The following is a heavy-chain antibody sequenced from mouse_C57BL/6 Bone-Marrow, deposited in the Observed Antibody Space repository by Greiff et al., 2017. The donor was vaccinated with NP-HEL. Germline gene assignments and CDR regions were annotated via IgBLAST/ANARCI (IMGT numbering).Heavy chain of an antibody. D-gene: IGHD1-1*01. CDR1: GYTFTSYW. J-gene: IGHJ1*03. CDR3: ARYYGSSYRYFDV. CDR2: IYPGSGST. Sequence: QVQLQQPGAELVKPGASVKMSCKASGYTFTSYWITWVKQRPGQGLEWLGDIYPGSGSTNYTEKFKSKATLTVDTSSSTAYMQLSSLTSEDAAVYYCARYYGSSYRYFDVWGTGTTVTVSS. V-gene: IGHV1-55*01.